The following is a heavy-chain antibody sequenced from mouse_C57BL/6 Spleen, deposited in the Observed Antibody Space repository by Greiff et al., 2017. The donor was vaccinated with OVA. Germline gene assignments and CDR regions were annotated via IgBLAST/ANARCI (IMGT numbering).Heavy chain of an antibody. CDR3: ARWGDSSGAGFAY. J-gene: IGHJ3*01. V-gene: IGHV1-55*01. D-gene: IGHD3-2*02. Sequence: VQLQQPGAELVKPGASVKMSCKASGYTFTSYWITWVKQRPGQGLEWIGDIYPGSGSTNYNEKFKSKATLTVDTSSSTAYMQLSSLTSEDSAVYYCARWGDSSGAGFAYWGQGTLVTVSA. CDR1: GYTFTSYW. CDR2: IYPGSGST.